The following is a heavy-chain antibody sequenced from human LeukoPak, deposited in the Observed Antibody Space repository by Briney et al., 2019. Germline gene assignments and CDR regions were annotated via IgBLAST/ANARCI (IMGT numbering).Heavy chain of an antibody. J-gene: IGHJ4*02. CDR3: ARDSRVSGDY. CDR1: GYTFTGYY. Sequence: ASVKVSCKTSGYTFTGYYMHWVRQAPGQGLEWMGRIDPESGGTKYAQRFQGRVTMTSDTSISTAYMELSSLTSDDTAVDYCARDSRVSGDYWGQGTLVTVSS. D-gene: IGHD2/OR15-2a*01. V-gene: IGHV1-2*06. CDR2: IDPESGGT.